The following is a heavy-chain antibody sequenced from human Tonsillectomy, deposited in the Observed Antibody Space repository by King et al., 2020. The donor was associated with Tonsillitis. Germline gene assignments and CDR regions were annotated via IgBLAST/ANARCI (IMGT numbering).Heavy chain of an antibody. D-gene: IGHD6-13*01. Sequence: QLVQSGAEVKKPGSSVKVSCKASGGTFSSYAISWVRQAPGQGLEWMGRIIPILGITNYAQKFQGRVTITADISTSSAYMELNSLRSEDTAVYHCARDAAAGIRPYWGQGTLVTVSS. CDR2: IIPILGIT. CDR3: ARDAAAGIRPY. J-gene: IGHJ4*02. V-gene: IGHV1-69*04. CDR1: GGTFSSYA.